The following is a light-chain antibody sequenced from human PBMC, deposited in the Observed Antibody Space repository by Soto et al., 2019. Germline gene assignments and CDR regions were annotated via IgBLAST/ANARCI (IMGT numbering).Light chain of an antibody. V-gene: IGLV2-14*03. CDR2: EVR. CDR1: SSDIGAYDY. Sequence: QSALTQPASVSGSPGQSITISCTGTSSDIGAYDYVSWFQQYSGKAPTLIIYEVRFRPSGVSSRFSGSKSGNTASLTISGLHTEDEAGYYCGSYASATLIFGGGTKLTVL. CDR3: GSYASATLI. J-gene: IGLJ2*01.